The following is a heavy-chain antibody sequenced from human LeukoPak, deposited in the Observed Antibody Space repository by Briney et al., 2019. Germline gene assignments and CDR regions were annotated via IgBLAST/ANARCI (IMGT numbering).Heavy chain of an antibody. CDR2: IKTDGSDT. CDR1: GFTFSSFW. V-gene: IGHV3-74*01. J-gene: IGHJ5*02. Sequence: GGSLRLSCAASGFTFSSFWMHWVRHAPEQGPVWVSGIKTDGSDTRYADSVKGRFTVSRDNAKSTLYLQMNSLRAEDTAMYYCARDFKDVSPWGPGTLVTVSS. CDR3: ARDFKDVSP.